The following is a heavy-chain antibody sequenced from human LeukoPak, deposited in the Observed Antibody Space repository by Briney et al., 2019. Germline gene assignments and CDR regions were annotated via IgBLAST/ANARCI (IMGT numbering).Heavy chain of an antibody. V-gene: IGHV3-21*01. D-gene: IGHD2-2*01. CDR2: ISTSSRYI. CDR1: GFTLSNYD. Sequence: GGSLRLSCAAFGFTLSNYDMTWVRQAPGKGLEWVSSISTSSRYIYYKDSVRGRFTISRDDARNSLYLEMNSLRAEDTAVYYCARADCSSSTCYLRRSWFDPWGQGTLVTVSS. CDR3: ARADCSSSTCYLRRSWFDP. J-gene: IGHJ5*02.